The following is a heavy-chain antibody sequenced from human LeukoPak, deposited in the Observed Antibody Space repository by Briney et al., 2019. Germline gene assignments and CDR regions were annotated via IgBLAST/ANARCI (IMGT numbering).Heavy chain of an antibody. CDR2: IIPIFGTA. J-gene: IGHJ6*03. CDR1: GGTFISYA. Sequence: SVKVSCKASGGTFISYAISWVRQAPGQGLEWMGGIIPIFGTANYAQKFQGRVTITADKSTSTAYMELSSLRSEDTAVYYCARARYDFWSGYRYYYYMDVWGKGTTVTVSS. CDR3: ARARYDFWSGYRYYYYMDV. V-gene: IGHV1-69*06. D-gene: IGHD3-3*01.